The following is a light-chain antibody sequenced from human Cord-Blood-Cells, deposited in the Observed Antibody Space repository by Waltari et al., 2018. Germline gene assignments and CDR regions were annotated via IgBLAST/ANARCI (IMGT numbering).Light chain of an antibody. CDR2: DVS. J-gene: IGLJ3*02. CDR1: SSDVGGYNY. CDR3: SSYTSSSTNWV. V-gene: IGLV2-14*01. Sequence: QSALTQPASVSGSPGQSITISCTGTSSDVGGYNYVSWYQQHPGKAPKLMIYDVSKRPSGVSKRFSGSKSGNTASLTISGLQAEDEADYYCSSYTSSSTNWVFGGGTKLTVL.